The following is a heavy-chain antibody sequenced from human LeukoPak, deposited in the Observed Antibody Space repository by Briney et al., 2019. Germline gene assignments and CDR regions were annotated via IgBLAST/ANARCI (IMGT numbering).Heavy chain of an antibody. CDR3: VKSPSDGLDV. J-gene: IGHJ6*02. CDR2: IFANGQMT. CDR1: GFTISIHH. V-gene: IGHV3-64D*09. Sequence: RGSPQLSCSASGFTISIHHMHWVRQAPGKGLEYVSTIFANGQMTSYAASVKGRFTTSRDDSKNTVYLQMSSLRPEDAAVYYCVKSPSDGLDVWGQGARV.